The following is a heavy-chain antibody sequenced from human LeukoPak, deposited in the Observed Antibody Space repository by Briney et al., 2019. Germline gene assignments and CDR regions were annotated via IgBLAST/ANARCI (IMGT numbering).Heavy chain of an antibody. CDR2: IKQDGSEK. V-gene: IGHV3-7*01. CDR1: GFTFSSYW. Sequence: GGSLRLSCAASGFTFSSYWMSWVRQAPGKGLEWVANIKQDGSEKNYVDSVKGRFTISRDNAKNSLYLQMNSLRAEDTAVYYCARVTYYDILTGLGYWGQGTLVTVSS. CDR3: ARVTYYDILTGLGY. J-gene: IGHJ4*02. D-gene: IGHD3-9*01.